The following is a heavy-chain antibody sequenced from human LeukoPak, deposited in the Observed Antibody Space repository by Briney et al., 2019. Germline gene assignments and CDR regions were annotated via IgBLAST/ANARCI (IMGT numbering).Heavy chain of an antibody. J-gene: IGHJ4*02. CDR1: GFTLCSYA. V-gene: IGHV3-23*01. CDR3: AKATLITCSGAYRHPFDY. Sequence: GGSLSLSCALSGFTLCSYAMSGGRGGPEKGLEGVSAICVRGNTYHADSVKGRFSISRASSKNTLYLHMNSLSAGDAAVYYCAKATLITCSGAYRHPFDYWSQGKVVAVTP. CDR2: ICVRGNT. D-gene: IGHD2-15*01.